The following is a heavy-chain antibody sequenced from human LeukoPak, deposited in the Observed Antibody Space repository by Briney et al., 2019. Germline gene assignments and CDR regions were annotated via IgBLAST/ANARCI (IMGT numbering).Heavy chain of an antibody. V-gene: IGHV4-34*01. CDR3: ARRRVIGYYGSGSYYNGMDY. CDR2: INHSGST. CDR1: GGSFSGYY. J-gene: IGHJ4*02. Sequence: SETLSLTCAVYGGSFSGYYWSWIRQPPGKGLEWIGEINHSGSTNYNPSLKSRVAISVDTSKDQFSLKLSSVTAADTAVYYCARRRVIGYYGSGSYYNGMDYWGQGSLVTVSS. D-gene: IGHD3-10*01.